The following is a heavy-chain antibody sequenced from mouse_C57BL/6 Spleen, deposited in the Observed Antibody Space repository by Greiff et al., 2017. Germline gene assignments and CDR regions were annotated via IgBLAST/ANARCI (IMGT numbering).Heavy chain of an antibody. V-gene: IGHV5-17*01. D-gene: IGHD1-1*01. CDR2: ISSGSSTI. J-gene: IGHJ2*01. CDR3: ARSSYGTYFDY. Sequence: DVMLVESGGGLVKPGGSLKLSCAASGFTFSDYGMHWVRQAPEKGLEWVAYISSGSSTIYYADTVKGRFTISRDNAKNTLFLQMTSLRSEDTAMYYCARSSYGTYFDYWGQGTTLTVSS. CDR1: GFTFSDYG.